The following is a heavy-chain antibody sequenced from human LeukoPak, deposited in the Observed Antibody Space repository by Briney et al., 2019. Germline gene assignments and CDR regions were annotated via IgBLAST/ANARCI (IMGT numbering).Heavy chain of an antibody. Sequence: GGSLRLSCAASAFTFNSYTMHWVRQAPGKGLEWVALISYDGSDKYYADSVRGRFTVSRDNSKNTLYLQMNSLTAEDTAVYYCARDSHYYDSSGYSDYWGQGTLVTVSS. J-gene: IGHJ4*02. CDR1: AFTFNSYT. D-gene: IGHD3-22*01. CDR2: ISYDGSDK. CDR3: ARDSHYYDSSGYSDY. V-gene: IGHV3-30*04.